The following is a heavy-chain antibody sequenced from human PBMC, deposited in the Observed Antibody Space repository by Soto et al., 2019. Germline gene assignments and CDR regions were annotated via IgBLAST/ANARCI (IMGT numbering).Heavy chain of an antibody. D-gene: IGHD3-3*01. Sequence: QVQLVQSGAEVKKPGASVKVSCKASGYTFTSYDINWIRQAPGQGLEWMGFMSPHDDNTGYAQKFQGRVTMTRSISTGTVYMELSSLRSDDTAVYYCARVKSGFSFDYWGQGTLVTVSS. J-gene: IGHJ4*02. V-gene: IGHV1-8*01. CDR2: MSPHDDNT. CDR1: GYTFTSYD. CDR3: ARVKSGFSFDY.